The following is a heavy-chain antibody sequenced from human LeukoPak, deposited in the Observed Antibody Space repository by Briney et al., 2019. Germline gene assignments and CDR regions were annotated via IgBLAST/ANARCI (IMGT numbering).Heavy chain of an antibody. D-gene: IGHD3-10*02. J-gene: IGHJ6*04. CDR3: AELGITMIGGV. Sequence: GGSLRLSCEASQFTFRIYSMNWVRQAPGKGLEWVSYISSSGSTIYYADSVKGRFTISRDNAKNSLYLQMNSLRAEDTAVYYCAELGITMIGGVWGKGTTVTISS. V-gene: IGHV3-48*04. CDR1: QFTFRIYS. CDR2: ISSSGSTI.